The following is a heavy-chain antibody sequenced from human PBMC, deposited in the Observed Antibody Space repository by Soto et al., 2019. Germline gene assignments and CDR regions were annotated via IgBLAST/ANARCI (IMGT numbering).Heavy chain of an antibody. Sequence: XGTLSLTCTVSGGSISSYYWSWIRQPPGKGLEWIGYIYYSGSTNYNPSLKSRVTISVDTSKNQFSLKLSSVTAAETAVYYCARVDATGGSGSYYHYYYYGMDVWGQGTTVTVSS. CDR1: GGSISSYY. V-gene: IGHV4-59*01. CDR2: IYYSGST. CDR3: ARVDATGGSGSYYHYYYYGMDV. J-gene: IGHJ6*02. D-gene: IGHD3-10*01.